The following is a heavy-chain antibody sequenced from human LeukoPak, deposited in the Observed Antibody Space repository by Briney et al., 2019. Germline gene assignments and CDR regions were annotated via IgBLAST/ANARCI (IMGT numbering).Heavy chain of an antibody. CDR2: ISHGSGSI. D-gene: IGHD6-6*01. Sequence: PGGSLRPSCAASGFTFSSYNMNWLRQAPGKGLEWVSSISHGSGSIYYAGSVKGRFAISRDNAKNSLYLQMNSLRAEDTAVYYCAKDLVGSSEWFDPWGQGTLVTVSS. V-gene: IGHV3-21*04. CDR1: GFTFSSYN. CDR3: AKDLVGSSEWFDP. J-gene: IGHJ5*02.